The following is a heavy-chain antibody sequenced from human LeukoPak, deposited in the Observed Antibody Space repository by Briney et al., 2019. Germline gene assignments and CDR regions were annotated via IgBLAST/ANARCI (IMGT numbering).Heavy chain of an antibody. Sequence: GGSLRLSCAASGFTFNNYGMHWVRQAPGKGLEWLAFIRYDGSNTYYADSVKGRFTVSRDDSKNTLYLQMNSLRGDDTAVYYCAKGGGPSIVGANWFDPWGQGTPVTVSS. J-gene: IGHJ5*02. CDR3: AKGGGPSIVGANWFDP. V-gene: IGHV3-30*02. D-gene: IGHD1-26*01. CDR1: GFTFNNYG. CDR2: IRYDGSNT.